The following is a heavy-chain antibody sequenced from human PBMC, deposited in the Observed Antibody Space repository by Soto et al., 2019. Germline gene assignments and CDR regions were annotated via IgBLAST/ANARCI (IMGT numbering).Heavy chain of an antibody. J-gene: IGHJ6*02. Sequence: SQTMSVTCSVADGSSSSSSYYWGWNRQPPGKGLEWIGSIYYSGSTYYNPSLKSRVTISVDTSKNQFSLKLSSVTAADTAVYYCARWFGDRYYYYGMDVWGQGTTVTVSS. CDR1: DGSSSSSSYY. D-gene: IGHD3-10*01. CDR2: IYYSGST. CDR3: ARWFGDRYYYYGMDV. V-gene: IGHV4-39*01.